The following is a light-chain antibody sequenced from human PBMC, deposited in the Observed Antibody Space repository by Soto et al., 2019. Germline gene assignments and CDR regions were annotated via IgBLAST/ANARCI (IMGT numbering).Light chain of an antibody. CDR1: QSVLYSSNNKTY. CDR3: QQYYSTPLT. Sequence: DIVMTQSPDSLAVSLGERATINCKSSQSVLYSSNNKTYLAWYQQKPGQPPKLLIHCASTRKSGVPDRFSGSGSGTDFTLTISSLQAEDVAVYYCQQYYSTPLTFGGGTKVEIK. CDR2: CAS. J-gene: IGKJ4*01. V-gene: IGKV4-1*01.